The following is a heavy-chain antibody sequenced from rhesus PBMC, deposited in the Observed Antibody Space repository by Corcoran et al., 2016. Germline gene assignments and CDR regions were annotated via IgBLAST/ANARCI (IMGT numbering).Heavy chain of an antibody. V-gene: IGHV1-111*02. Sequence: EVQLVQSGAEVKKPGASVKISCKASGYTFTDYYLHWVRQAPGKGLEGMGRIEPEDSKAKHAKKYQDRVTITTKTATDTAYMELSSLISEDTAVYYCVKFNFWTGYSFDYWGQGVLVTVSS. D-gene: IGHD3-3*01. J-gene: IGHJ4*01. CDR2: IEPEDSKA. CDR3: VKFNFWTGYSFDY. CDR1: GYTFTDYY.